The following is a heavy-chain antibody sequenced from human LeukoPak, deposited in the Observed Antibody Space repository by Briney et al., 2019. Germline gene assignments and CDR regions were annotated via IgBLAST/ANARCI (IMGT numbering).Heavy chain of an antibody. D-gene: IGHD3-22*01. J-gene: IGHJ4*02. CDR1: GFTFSNAW. CDR2: IKSKTDVGTT. Sequence: GGSLRLSCAASGFTFSNAWMSWVRQAPGKGLEWVGRIKSKTDVGTTDYAAPVKGRFTISRDDSKNTLYLQMNSLKTEDTAVYYCTTEDDSSGYYYVGRLGYWGQGTLVTVSS. CDR3: TTEDDSSGYYYVGRLGY. V-gene: IGHV3-15*01.